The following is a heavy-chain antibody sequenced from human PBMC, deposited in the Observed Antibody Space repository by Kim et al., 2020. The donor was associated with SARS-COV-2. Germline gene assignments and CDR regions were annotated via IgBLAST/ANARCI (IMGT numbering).Heavy chain of an antibody. Sequence: GGSLRLSCAASGFTFSSYAMHWVRQAPGKGLEWVAVISYDGSNKYYADSVKGRFTISRDNSKNTLYLQMNSLRAEDTAVYYCAREYYYDSSGYYYVPSGFDYWGQGTLVTVSS. CDR3: AREYYYDSSGYYYVPSGFDY. V-gene: IGHV3-30-3*01. CDR1: GFTFSSYA. CDR2: ISYDGSNK. D-gene: IGHD3-22*01. J-gene: IGHJ4*02.